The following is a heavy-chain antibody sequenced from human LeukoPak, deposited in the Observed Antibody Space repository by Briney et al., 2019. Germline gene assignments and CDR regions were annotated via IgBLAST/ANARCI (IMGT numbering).Heavy chain of an antibody. CDR1: GFTFDDYG. CDR2: INWNGGST. Sequence: GGSLRLSCAASGFTFDDYGMSWVRQAPGKGLEWVSGINWNGGSTGYADSVKGRFTISRDNAKNSLYLQMNSLRAEDTALYYCARDGTIAARTYYYYYYMDVWGKGTTVTVSS. CDR3: ARDGTIAARTYYYYYYMDV. D-gene: IGHD6-6*01. V-gene: IGHV3-20*04. J-gene: IGHJ6*03.